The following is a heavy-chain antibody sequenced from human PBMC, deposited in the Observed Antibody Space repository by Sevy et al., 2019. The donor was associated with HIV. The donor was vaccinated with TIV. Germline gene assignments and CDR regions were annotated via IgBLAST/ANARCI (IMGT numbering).Heavy chain of an antibody. CDR1: GFTFGDYA. V-gene: IGHV3-49*04. CDR3: TRWKGAHSIFDY. D-gene: IGHD1-1*01. Sequence: GGSLRLSCTASGFTFGDYAMNWVRQAPGKGLEWVAFFKSTAYGGTVENAAAVKGRFTMSRDDSRDIAYLQMNDLKTADKGIYYCTRWKGAHSIFDYWGQGALVTVSS. CDR2: FKSTAYGGTV. J-gene: IGHJ4*02.